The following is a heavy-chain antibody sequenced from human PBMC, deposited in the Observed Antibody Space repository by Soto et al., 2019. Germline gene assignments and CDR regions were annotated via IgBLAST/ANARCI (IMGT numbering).Heavy chain of an antibody. CDR3: ARDESSIAARADWFDP. CDR2: IYWDDDK. D-gene: IGHD6-6*01. J-gene: IGHJ5*02. CDR1: GFSLSTSGVG. V-gene: IGHV2-5*02. Sequence: QITLKESGPTLVKPTQTLTLTCTFSGFSLSTSGVGVGWIRQPPGKALEWLALIYWDDDKRYSPSLKSRLTSTKDTSKNQVVLTMTNMDPVDTATYYCARDESSIAARADWFDPWGQGTLVTVSS.